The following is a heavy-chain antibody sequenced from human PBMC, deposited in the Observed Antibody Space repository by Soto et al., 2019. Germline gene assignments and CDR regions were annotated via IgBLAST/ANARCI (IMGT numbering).Heavy chain of an antibody. D-gene: IGHD3-16*02. CDR3: AKFPVRPGLRLGELSSNLGY. CDR2: ISGSGGST. Sequence: EVQLLESGGGLVQPGGSLRLSCAASGFTFSSYAMSWVRQAPGKGLEWVSAISGSGGSTYYADSVKGRFTISRDNSKNTLYLQMNSLRAEDTAVYYCAKFPVRPGLRLGELSSNLGYWGQGTLVTVSS. CDR1: GFTFSSYA. J-gene: IGHJ4*02. V-gene: IGHV3-23*01.